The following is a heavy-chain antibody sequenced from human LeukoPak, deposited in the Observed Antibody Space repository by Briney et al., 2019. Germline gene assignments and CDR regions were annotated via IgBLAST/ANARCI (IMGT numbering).Heavy chain of an antibody. CDR3: ARHDGARGYSYAH. Sequence: SETLSLTCTVSGGSISSSSYYWGWIRQPPGKGLEWIGSIYYSGSTYYNPSLKSRVTISVDTSKNQLSLKLSSVTAADTAVYYCARHDGARGYSYAHWGQGTLVTVSS. CDR2: IYYSGST. D-gene: IGHD5-18*01. J-gene: IGHJ4*02. CDR1: GGSISSSSYY. V-gene: IGHV4-39*01.